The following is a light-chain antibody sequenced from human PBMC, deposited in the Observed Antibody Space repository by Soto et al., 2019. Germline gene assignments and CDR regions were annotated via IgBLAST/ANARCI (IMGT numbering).Light chain of an antibody. CDR1: QSVSSSY. V-gene: IGKV3-20*01. CDR3: PQYGSSPRT. J-gene: IGKJ1*01. CDR2: GAS. Sequence: EIVLTQSPGTLSLSPGERATLSCRASQSVSSSYLAWYQQKPGQAPRLLIYGASSRATGIPDRFSGSGSGTDFTLTISRREPEAFAVYYCPQYGSSPRTFGKGTKVEIK.